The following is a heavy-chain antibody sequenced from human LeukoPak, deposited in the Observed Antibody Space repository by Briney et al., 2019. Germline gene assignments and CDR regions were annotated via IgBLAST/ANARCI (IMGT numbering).Heavy chain of an antibody. CDR2: INHSGST. CDR3: ARGGNVSWFDP. CDR1: GGSFSDYY. D-gene: IGHD1-14*01. Sequence: PSETLSLTCAVYGGSFSDYYWSWIRQPPGKGLEWIGEINHSGSTNYNPSLKSRVTISVDTSKNQFSLKLSSVTAADTAVYYCARGGNVSWFDPWGQGTPVTVSS. J-gene: IGHJ5*02. V-gene: IGHV4-34*01.